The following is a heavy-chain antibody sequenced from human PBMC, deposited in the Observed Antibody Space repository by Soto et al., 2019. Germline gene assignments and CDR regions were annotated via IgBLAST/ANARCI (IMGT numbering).Heavy chain of an antibody. Sequence: GASVKVSCKASGYTFTGYYMHWVRQAPGQGLEWMGWINPNSGGTNYAQKFQGRVTMTRDTSISTAYMELSRLRSDDTAVYYCARAHYDSSGYYPVWYFDYWGQGTLVTVSS. D-gene: IGHD3-22*01. CDR1: GYTFTGYY. J-gene: IGHJ4*02. V-gene: IGHV1-2*02. CDR2: INPNSGGT. CDR3: ARAHYDSSGYYPVWYFDY.